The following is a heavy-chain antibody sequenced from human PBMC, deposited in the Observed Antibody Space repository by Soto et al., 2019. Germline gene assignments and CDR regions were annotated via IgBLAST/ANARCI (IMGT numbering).Heavy chain of an antibody. CDR1: GGSISSGDYY. J-gene: IGHJ4*02. D-gene: IGHD3-10*01. V-gene: IGHV4-30-4*01. CDR3: ARDLWFGEFYFDY. Sequence: SETLSLTCTVSGGSISSGDYYWSWIRQPPGKGLEWIGYIYYSGSTYYNPSLKSRVTISVDTSKNQFSLKLNSVTAADTAVYYCARDLWFGEFYFDYWGQGTLVTVSS. CDR2: IYYSGST.